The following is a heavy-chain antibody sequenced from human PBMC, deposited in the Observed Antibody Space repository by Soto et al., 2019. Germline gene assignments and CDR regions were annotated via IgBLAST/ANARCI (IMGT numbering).Heavy chain of an antibody. J-gene: IGHJ4*02. V-gene: IGHV3-23*01. CDR1: WFTFSSYA. CDR3: EKNSGWFKT. D-gene: IGHD6-19*01. CDR2: ISGSGGGT. Sequence: GGSLRLSCAASWFTFSSYAMSWVRQSPGKGLEWVSAISGSGGGTDYADFVKGRFTISRDNSKNAVYLQMTAMRVDDTAKYYGEKNSGWFKTGGQGALVTVSS.